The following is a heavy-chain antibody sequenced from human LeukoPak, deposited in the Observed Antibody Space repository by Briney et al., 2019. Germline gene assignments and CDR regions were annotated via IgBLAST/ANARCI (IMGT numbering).Heavy chain of an antibody. CDR2: ISSGSSTI. CDR3: ARLRYYAMDV. V-gene: IGHV3-48*01. Sequence: GGSLRLSCAASGFTFSTFDMTWVRQAPGKGLEWVSYISSGSSTIYYADSVKGRFTISRDNAKNSLYLQMNSLRAEDTAVYYCARLRYYAMDVWGQGTTVIVSS. CDR1: GFTFSTFD. J-gene: IGHJ6*02.